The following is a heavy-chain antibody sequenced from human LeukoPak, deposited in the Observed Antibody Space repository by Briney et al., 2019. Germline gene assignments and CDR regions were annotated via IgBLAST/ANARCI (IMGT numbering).Heavy chain of an antibody. CDR1: GGSISSGGYY. V-gene: IGHV4-61*02. J-gene: IGHJ4*02. CDR3: ARDNEAAARAYDY. CDR2: IYSSGST. D-gene: IGHD6-13*01. Sequence: SETLSLTCTVSGGSISSGGYYWSWIRQPAGKGLEWIGRIYSSGSTNYNTSLKSRVTMSVDTSKNQFSLKLSSVTAADTAVYYCARDNEAAARAYDYWGQGTLVTVSS.